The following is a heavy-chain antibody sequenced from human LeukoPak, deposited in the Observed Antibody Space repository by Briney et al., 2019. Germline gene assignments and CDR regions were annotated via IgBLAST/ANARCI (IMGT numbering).Heavy chain of an antibody. CDR3: VKEYHSRGFGAYFDY. J-gene: IGHJ4*02. CDR2: ISYDGGSG. V-gene: IGHV3-30*04. CDR1: GFSFRTYS. Sequence: GGSLRLSRAASGFSFRTYSVHWVRQAPGRGLECVAAISYDGGSGHYADSVKGRFTLSRDNSINTVDLQMNSLRAEDTAVYYCVKEYHSRGFGAYFDYWGQGTLVTVSS. D-gene: IGHD3-3*01.